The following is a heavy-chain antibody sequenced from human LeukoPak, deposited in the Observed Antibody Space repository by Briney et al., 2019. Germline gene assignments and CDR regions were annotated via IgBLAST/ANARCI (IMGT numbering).Heavy chain of an antibody. D-gene: IGHD2-15*01. J-gene: IGHJ4*02. Sequence: GGTLRLSCAASGFTFSSYAMSWVRQAPGKGLEWVSAISGSGGSTYYADSVKGRFTISRDNSKNTLYLQMNRLRAEDTAVYYCAKPYCSGGSCYNPNTYYFDYWGQGTLVTVSS. CDR2: ISGSGGST. V-gene: IGHV3-23*01. CDR3: AKPYCSGGSCYNPNTYYFDY. CDR1: GFTFSSYA.